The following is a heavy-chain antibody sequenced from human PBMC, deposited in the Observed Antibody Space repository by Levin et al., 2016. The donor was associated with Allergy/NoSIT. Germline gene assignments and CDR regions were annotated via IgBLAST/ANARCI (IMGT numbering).Heavy chain of an antibody. CDR3: VRGVTMEP. D-gene: IGHD3-10*01. CDR2: IKHDGGEK. J-gene: IGHJ5*02. Sequence: VRQAPGKGLEWVANIKHDGGEKYYVDSVKGRFTISRDNAKNSVYLQMNRLRDEDAAVYYCVRGVTMEPWGQGTLVTVSS. V-gene: IGHV3-7*01.